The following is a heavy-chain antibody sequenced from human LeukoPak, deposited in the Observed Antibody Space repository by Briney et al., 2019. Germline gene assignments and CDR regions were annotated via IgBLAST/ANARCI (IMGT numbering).Heavy chain of an antibody. Sequence: GGSLRLSCAASGFTFSSYGMHWVRQAPGKGLEWVAVIWYDGSNKYYADSVKGRFTISRDNSKNTLYLQMNSLRAEDTAVYYCARANKVGATTGYYYGMDVWGQGTTVTVSS. D-gene: IGHD1-26*01. CDR1: GFTFSSYG. V-gene: IGHV3-33*01. J-gene: IGHJ6*02. CDR3: ARANKVGATTGYYYGMDV. CDR2: IWYDGSNK.